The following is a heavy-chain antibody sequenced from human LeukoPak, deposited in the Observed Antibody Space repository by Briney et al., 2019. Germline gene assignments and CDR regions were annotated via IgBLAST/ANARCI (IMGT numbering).Heavy chain of an antibody. J-gene: IGHJ4*02. CDR3: VPMEQLVGGGFDY. V-gene: IGHV3-30*03. Sequence: QPGGSLRLSCAASGFTFSSYGMHWVRQAPGKGLEWVAVISYDGSNKYYADSVKGRLTISRDNSKNTLYLQMNSLRAEDTAVYYCVPMEQLVGGGFDYWGQGTLVTVSS. D-gene: IGHD6-6*01. CDR2: ISYDGSNK. CDR1: GFTFSSYG.